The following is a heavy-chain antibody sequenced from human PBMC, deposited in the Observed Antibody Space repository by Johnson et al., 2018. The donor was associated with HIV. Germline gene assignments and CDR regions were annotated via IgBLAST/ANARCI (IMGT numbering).Heavy chain of an antibody. J-gene: IGHJ3*02. CDR3: TTDDAPSYGDYGEAFDI. Sequence: QEKLVESGGGVVQPGRSLRLSCAASGFTFSSYGMHWVRQAPGKGLEWVAVISYDGSNKYYADSVKGRFTISRDNSKNTLYLQMNSLKTEDTAVYYCTTDDAPSYGDYGEAFDIWGQGTMVTVSS. CDR1: GFTFSSYG. CDR2: ISYDGSNK. V-gene: IGHV3-30*03. D-gene: IGHD4-17*01.